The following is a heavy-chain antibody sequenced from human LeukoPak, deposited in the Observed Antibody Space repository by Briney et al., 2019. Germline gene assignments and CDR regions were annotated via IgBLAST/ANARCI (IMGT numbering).Heavy chain of an antibody. Sequence: GGSLRLSCAASGFTFNSYAMSWVRQAPGKGLEWVSSISGRGGSTYYADSVKGRFTISRDNSKNTLYLQMNSLRAEDTAVYYCARAVAGAFDYWGQGTLVTVSS. J-gene: IGHJ4*02. CDR3: ARAVAGAFDY. CDR1: GFTFNSYA. CDR2: ISGRGGST. D-gene: IGHD6-19*01. V-gene: IGHV3-23*01.